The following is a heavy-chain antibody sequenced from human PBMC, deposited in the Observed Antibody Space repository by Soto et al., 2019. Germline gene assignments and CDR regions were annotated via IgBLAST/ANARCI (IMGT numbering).Heavy chain of an antibody. V-gene: IGHV3-74*01. J-gene: IGHJ4*02. CDR3: ARDNNWSLDY. D-gene: IGHD1-1*01. CDR1: GFTFSKHW. Sequence: EVQLVESGGGLVQSGGSLRLSCAASGFTFSKHWMHWVRHAPGKGLVWVSHIKTDGSFTRDADSVKGRFTISRDNARKTLYLQMNSLRAEDTAVYYCARDNNWSLDYWGQGTLVTVSS. CDR2: IKTDGSFT.